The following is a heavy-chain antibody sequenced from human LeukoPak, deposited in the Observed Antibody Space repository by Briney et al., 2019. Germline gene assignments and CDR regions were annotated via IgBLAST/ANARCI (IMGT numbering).Heavy chain of an antibody. D-gene: IGHD6-13*01. J-gene: IGHJ4*02. CDR1: GFSFHNYA. V-gene: IGHV3-23*01. CDR3: ARDKPGIAAATFDH. Sequence: PGGSLRLSCAASGFSFHNYAMTWVRQAPGKGLEWVSVIFGRSGNTYYADSVKGRFTISRDNAKNSLYLQMNSLRAEDTAVYYCARDKPGIAAATFDHWGQGTLVSVST. CDR2: IFGRSGNT.